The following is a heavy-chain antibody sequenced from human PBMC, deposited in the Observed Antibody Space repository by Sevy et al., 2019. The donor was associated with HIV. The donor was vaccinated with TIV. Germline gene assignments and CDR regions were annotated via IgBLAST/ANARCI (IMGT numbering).Heavy chain of an antibody. Sequence: GGSLRLSCAASGFTFSSYSMNWVRQAPGKGLEWVSSISSSSSYIYYADSGKGRFTISRDNAKTSQYLQMNSLRAEDTAVYYCAREPTYYYDSSCYYSDYWGQGTLVTVSS. CDR3: AREPTYYYDSSCYYSDY. J-gene: IGHJ4*02. CDR2: ISSSSSYI. CDR1: GFTFSSYS. V-gene: IGHV3-21*01. D-gene: IGHD3-22*01.